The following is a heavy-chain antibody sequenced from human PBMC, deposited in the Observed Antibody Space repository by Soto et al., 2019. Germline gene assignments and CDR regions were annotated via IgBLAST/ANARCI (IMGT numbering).Heavy chain of an antibody. J-gene: IGHJ5*02. V-gene: IGHV1-8*01. Sequence: ASVKVSCKASGYTFTSYDINWVRQATGQGLEWMGWMSPNSGNTGYAQKFQGRVTMTRNTSISTAYMELSSLRSEDTAVYYCARGLGDYDIHLFDPWGQGTLVTVSS. CDR2: MSPNSGNT. CDR3: ARGLGDYDIHLFDP. CDR1: GYTFTSYD. D-gene: IGHD3-16*01.